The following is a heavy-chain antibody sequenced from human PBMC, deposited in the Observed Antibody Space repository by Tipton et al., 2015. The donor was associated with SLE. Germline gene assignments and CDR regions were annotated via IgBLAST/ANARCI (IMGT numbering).Heavy chain of an antibody. D-gene: IGHD1-7*01. J-gene: IGHJ4*02. CDR1: GGSLGSYY. Sequence: TLSLTCTVSGGSLGSYYWSWIRQPPGKGLEWIGYVFHSGSTTYSSSFKSRVTISVDTSKNQFSLKLSSVTAADTAVYYCARGELTLDYWGQGTLVTVSS. V-gene: IGHV4-59*12. CDR3: ARGELTLDY. CDR2: VFHSGST.